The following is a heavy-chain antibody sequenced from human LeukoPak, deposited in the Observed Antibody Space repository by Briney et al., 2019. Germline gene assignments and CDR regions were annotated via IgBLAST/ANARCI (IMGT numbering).Heavy chain of an antibody. V-gene: IGHV5-51*01. CDR2: IYPGDSDT. J-gene: IGHJ4*02. Sequence: GESLKISCKGSGYSFTSYWIGWVRQMPGKGLEWMGIIYPGDSDTRYSPSFQGQVTISADKSISTAYLQWSSLKASDTAMYYCARHGRYCSSTSCYGGFVDYWGQGTLVTVSS. CDR3: ARHGRYCSSTSCYGGFVDY. CDR1: GYSFTSYW. D-gene: IGHD2-2*01.